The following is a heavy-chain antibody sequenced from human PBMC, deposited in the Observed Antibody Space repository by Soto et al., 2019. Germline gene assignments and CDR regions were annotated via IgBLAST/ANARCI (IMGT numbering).Heavy chain of an antibody. CDR2: TRNKAKGYST. CDR3: TRSVIFRGVNLHYYRGV. J-gene: IGHJ6*03. CDR1: GFTFSDHY. D-gene: IGHD3-10*01. V-gene: IGHV3-72*01. Sequence: GGSLRLSCAVSGFTFSDHYMDWVRQAPGKGLEWVARTRNKAKGYSTDYAASVKGRFTISRDESRNSLYLQMSNLKSDDTAVYFCTRSVIFRGVNLHYYRGVWGKGTTVTVSS.